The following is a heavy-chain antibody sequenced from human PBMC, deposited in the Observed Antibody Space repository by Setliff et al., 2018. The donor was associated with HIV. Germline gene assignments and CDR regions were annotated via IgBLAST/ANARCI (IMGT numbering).Heavy chain of an antibody. J-gene: IGHJ4*02. CDR2: ISAYNGNT. CDR1: GYTFTSYG. CDR3: ARGAPGRSCSGGSCSYFDY. V-gene: IGHV1-18*01. Sequence: ASVKVSCKASGYTFTSYGISWVRQAPGQGLEWMGWISAYNGNTHYAQRLQGRVTMTTDTSTRTAYMELSNLRSEDTAVYYCARGAPGRSCSGGSCSYFDYWGQGTLVTVSS. D-gene: IGHD2-15*01.